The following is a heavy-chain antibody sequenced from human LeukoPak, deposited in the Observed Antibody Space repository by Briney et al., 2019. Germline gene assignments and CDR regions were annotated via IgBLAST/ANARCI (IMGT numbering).Heavy chain of an antibody. V-gene: IGHV4-34*01. CDR2: INHSGST. Sequence: SETLSLTCAVYGGSFSGYYWSWIRQPPGKGLEWIGEINHSGSTNYNPSLKSRVTISVDTSKNQFSLKLSSVTAADTAVYYCARQRNYDFWSGYYEDYWGQGTLVTVSS. J-gene: IGHJ4*02. CDR1: GGSFSGYY. CDR3: ARQRNYDFWSGYYEDY. D-gene: IGHD3-3*01.